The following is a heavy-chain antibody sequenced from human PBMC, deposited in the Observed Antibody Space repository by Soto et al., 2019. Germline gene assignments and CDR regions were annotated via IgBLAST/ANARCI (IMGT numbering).Heavy chain of an antibody. D-gene: IGHD4-17*01. CDR3: ARDRWFVPGDYENNWFDP. J-gene: IGHJ5*02. CDR2: INPKSGIT. V-gene: IGHV1-2*02. Sequence: QVQLVQAGGEVKKPGASVKVSCKASGYTFTDYYIHWVRQAPGQGLQWVGWINPKSGITNHAKQFEGRVTFTRDTSISTVYMDLSSLTSDDTAIYFCARDRWFVPGDYENNWFDPWGRGTLVSVSS. CDR1: GYTFTDYY.